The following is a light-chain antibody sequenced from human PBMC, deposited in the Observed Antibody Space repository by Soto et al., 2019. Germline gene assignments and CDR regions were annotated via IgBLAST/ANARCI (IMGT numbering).Light chain of an antibody. V-gene: IGKV3-20*01. CDR2: GAS. J-gene: IGKJ1*01. CDR3: QEYDSSLWT. Sequence: ELVWTQSPGTLSLSPGERATLSCRASQTVFINYVAWYQQKPGQAPRLLIYGASTRATGVPDRFSSSWSGTDFSLTISRVEPEDSAVYYCQEYDSSLWTFGQGTKVEI. CDR1: QTVFINY.